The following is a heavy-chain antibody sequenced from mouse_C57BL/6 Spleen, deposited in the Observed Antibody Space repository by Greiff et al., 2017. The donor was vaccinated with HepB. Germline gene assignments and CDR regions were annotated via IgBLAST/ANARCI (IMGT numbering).Heavy chain of an antibody. CDR3: ARHYYGSGYYVDY. V-gene: IGHV1-7*01. CDR1: GYTFTSYW. J-gene: IGHJ2*01. CDR2: INPSSGYT. D-gene: IGHD1-1*01. Sequence: QVQLKQSGAELAKPGASVKLSCKASGYTFTSYWMHWVKQRPGQGLEWIGYINPSSGYTKYNQKFKDKATLTADKSSSTAYMQLSSLTYADSAAYSCARHYYGSGYYVDYWGQGTTLTVSS.